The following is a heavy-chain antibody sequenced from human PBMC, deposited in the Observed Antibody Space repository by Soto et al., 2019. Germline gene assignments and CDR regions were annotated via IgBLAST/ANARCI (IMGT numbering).Heavy chain of an antibody. CDR1: GGSISSGDYY. V-gene: IGHV4-30-4*01. J-gene: IGHJ6*02. Sequence: QVQLQESGPGLVKPSQTLSLTCTVSGGSISSGDYYWSWIRQPPGKGLEWIGCIYYSGSTYYNPSLKSRVTISVDTSKNQFSLKLSSVTAADTAVYYCASGSGRAFHPYGMDVWGQGTTVTVSS. CDR2: IYYSGST. D-gene: IGHD3-10*01. CDR3: ASGSGRAFHPYGMDV.